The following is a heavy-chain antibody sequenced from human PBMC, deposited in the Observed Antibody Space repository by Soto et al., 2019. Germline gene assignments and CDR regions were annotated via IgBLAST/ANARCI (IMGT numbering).Heavy chain of an antibody. D-gene: IGHD2-2*01. Sequence: ASVKVSCKASGYTFTSYGISWVRQAPGQGLEWMGWISAYNGNTNYAQKLQGRVTMTTDTSTSTAYMELRSLGSDDTAVYYCAREPIREYCSSTSCSPPNYYYYGMDVWGQGTTVTVSS. CDR1: GYTFTSYG. V-gene: IGHV1-18*01. J-gene: IGHJ6*02. CDR2: ISAYNGNT. CDR3: AREPIREYCSSTSCSPPNYYYYGMDV.